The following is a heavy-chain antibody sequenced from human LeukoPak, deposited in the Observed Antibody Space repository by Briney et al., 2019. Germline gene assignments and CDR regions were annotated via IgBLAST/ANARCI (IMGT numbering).Heavy chain of an antibody. Sequence: GGSLRLSCAASGFIFRGYAMTWVRQAPGKGLEWVSAISDSGATTYCADSVKGRFTISRDNSKQTLYLQMSSLRAEDRAIYYCAKGLSMSGYYYYYLDVWGKGTTVTVSS. CDR3: AKGLSMSGYYYYYLDV. CDR2: ISDSGATT. D-gene: IGHD2/OR15-2a*01. V-gene: IGHV3-23*01. CDR1: GFIFRGYA. J-gene: IGHJ6*03.